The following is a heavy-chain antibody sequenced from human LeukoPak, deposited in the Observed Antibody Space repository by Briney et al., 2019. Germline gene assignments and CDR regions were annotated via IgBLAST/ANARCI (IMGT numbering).Heavy chain of an antibody. D-gene: IGHD1-26*01. Sequence: GSLRLSCAASGFSFSTYAISWGRRAPGKGLEWGSCISTTSSYIFYADSVRGRFTISRDNAKNSLYLQMNSLRAEDTAIYYCAREFFGSYPGSYYYYGMDVWGQGTTVTVSS. V-gene: IGHV3-21*01. J-gene: IGHJ6*02. CDR1: GFSFSTYA. CDR2: ISTTSSYI. CDR3: AREFFGSYPGSYYYYGMDV.